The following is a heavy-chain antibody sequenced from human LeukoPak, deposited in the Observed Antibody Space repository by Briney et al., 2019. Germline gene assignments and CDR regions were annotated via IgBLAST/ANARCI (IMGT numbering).Heavy chain of an antibody. CDR2: IYHSGST. CDR3: ARHADYDFWSGYSAGNGDWFDP. Sequence: SETVSLTCAVSGYSISSGYYWGWIRQPPGKGLEWIGSIYHSGSTYYNPSLKSRVTISVDTSKNQFSLKLSSVTAADTAVYYCARHADYDFWSGYSAGNGDWFDPWGQGTLVTVSS. D-gene: IGHD3-3*01. CDR1: GYSISSGYY. V-gene: IGHV4-38-2*01. J-gene: IGHJ5*02.